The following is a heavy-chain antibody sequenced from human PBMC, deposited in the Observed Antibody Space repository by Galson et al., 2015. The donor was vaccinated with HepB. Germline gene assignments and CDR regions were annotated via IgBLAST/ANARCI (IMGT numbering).Heavy chain of an antibody. J-gene: IGHJ3*02. V-gene: IGHV1-18*04. Sequence: SVKVSCKASGYTFTSYGISWVRQAPGLGLEWMGWISAYNGNTNYAQKLQGRVTMTTDTSTSTAYMELRSLRSDDTAVYYCAIFLVRGVIAPDYGDAFDIWGQGTMVTVSS. D-gene: IGHD3-10*01. CDR2: ISAYNGNT. CDR3: AIFLVRGVIAPDYGDAFDI. CDR1: GYTFTSYG.